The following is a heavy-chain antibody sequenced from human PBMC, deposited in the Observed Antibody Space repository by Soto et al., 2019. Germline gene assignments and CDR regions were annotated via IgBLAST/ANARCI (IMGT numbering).Heavy chain of an antibody. CDR2: VNPNSGGT. J-gene: IGHJ3*02. V-gene: IGHV1-2*04. D-gene: IGHD4-17*01. CDR1: GHTFTGYY. Sequence: ASVKVSCKASGHTFTGYYMHWVRQAPGQGLEWMGWVNPNSGGTNYAQKFQGWVTMARDTSISTAYMELSRLRSDDTTVYYCARGTYGNPHMAFDIWGKGTMVTVSS. CDR3: ARGTYGNPHMAFDI.